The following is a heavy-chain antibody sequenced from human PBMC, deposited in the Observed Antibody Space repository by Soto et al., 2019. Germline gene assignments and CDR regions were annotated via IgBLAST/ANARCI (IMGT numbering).Heavy chain of an antibody. D-gene: IGHD2-15*01. CDR2: INPNGGST. CDR3: ARAGDCSGGTCFHGNCDY. J-gene: IGHJ4*02. CDR1: GYTFTTYY. V-gene: IGHV1-46*01. Sequence: QVQLVQSGAEVKRPGASVKVSCKASGYTFTTYYMHWVRQAPGQGLEWLGIINPNGGSTTYAQKFQGRVTMTRDTSTSTVYLELSSLRSEDTAVYYCARAGDCSGGTCFHGNCDYWGQGTLVTVSA.